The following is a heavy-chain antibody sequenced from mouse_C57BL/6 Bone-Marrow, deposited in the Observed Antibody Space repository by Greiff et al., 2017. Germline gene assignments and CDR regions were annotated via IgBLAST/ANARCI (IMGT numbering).Heavy chain of an antibody. J-gene: IGHJ4*01. CDR2: IDPSDSYT. CDR1: GYTFTSYW. V-gene: IGHV1-69*01. CDR3: AREVYSNYPHYYAMDY. D-gene: IGHD2-5*01. Sequence: QVQLQQPGAELVMPGASVKLSCKASGYTFTSYWMHWVKQRPGQGLEWIGEIDPSDSYTNYNQKFKGKSTLTVDKSSSTAYMQLSSLTSEDSAVYYCAREVYSNYPHYYAMDYWGQGTSVTVSS.